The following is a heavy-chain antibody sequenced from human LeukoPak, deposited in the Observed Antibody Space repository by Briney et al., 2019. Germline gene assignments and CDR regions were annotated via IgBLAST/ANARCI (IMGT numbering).Heavy chain of an antibody. V-gene: IGHV3-33*06. J-gene: IGHJ4*02. Sequence: PERSLRLSCSASGLTFSHYGFHWVRQAPGKGLEWVAVIWSDGSNKYYGDSVKGRFIIYRDDSQNTISLQMNSLRSEDTGVYYCAKDAQRGFDYSNSLEYWDQGSLVIVSS. CDR2: IWSDGSNK. CDR1: GLTFSHYG. D-gene: IGHD4-11*01. CDR3: AKDAQRGFDYSNSLEY.